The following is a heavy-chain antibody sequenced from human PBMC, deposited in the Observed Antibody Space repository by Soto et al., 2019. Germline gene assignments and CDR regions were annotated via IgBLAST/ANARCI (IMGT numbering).Heavy chain of an antibody. V-gene: IGHV1-69*13. Sequence: SVKVSCKASGGTFSSYAISWVRQAPGHGLEWMGGIIPIFGTANYAQKFQGRVTITADESTSTAYMELSSLRSEDTAVYYCARDPANWFDPWGQGTLVTVSS. J-gene: IGHJ5*02. CDR2: IIPIFGTA. CDR3: ARDPANWFDP. CDR1: GGTFSSYA.